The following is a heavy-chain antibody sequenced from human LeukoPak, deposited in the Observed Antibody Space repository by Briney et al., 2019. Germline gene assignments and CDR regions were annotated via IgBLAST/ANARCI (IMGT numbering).Heavy chain of an antibody. CDR1: GFTFSSYA. J-gene: IGHJ4*02. CDR2: ISGSGGST. D-gene: IGHD1-26*01. Sequence: GGSLRLSCAASGFTFSSYAMSWVRQAPGKGLEWVSAISGSGGSTYYADSVKGRFTISRDNSKNTLYLQMNSLRAEDTAVYCCARDGSYSLFDYWGQGTLVTVSS. CDR3: ARDGSYSLFDY. V-gene: IGHV3-23*01.